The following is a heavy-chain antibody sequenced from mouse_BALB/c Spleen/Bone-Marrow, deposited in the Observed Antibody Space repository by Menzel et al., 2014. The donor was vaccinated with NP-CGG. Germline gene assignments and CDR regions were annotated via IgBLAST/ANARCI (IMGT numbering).Heavy chain of an antibody. V-gene: IGHV14-3*02. CDR2: IDPANGNT. CDR3: ARPIFL. CDR1: GFNIKDTY. Sequence: EVQLQESGAELVKPGASVKLSCTAPGFNIKDTYMHWVKQRPEQGLEWIGRIDPANGNTKYDPKFQGKATITADTSSNTAYLQLSSLTSEDTAVYYCARPIFLWGQGTSVTVSS. J-gene: IGHJ4*01.